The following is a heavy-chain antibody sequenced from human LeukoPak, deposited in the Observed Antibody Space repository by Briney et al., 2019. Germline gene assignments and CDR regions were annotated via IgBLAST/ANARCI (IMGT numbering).Heavy chain of an antibody. D-gene: IGHD4-17*01. CDR1: GGSISSSSYY. CDR2: IYCSGST. V-gene: IGHV4-39*07. J-gene: IGHJ2*01. Sequence: SGTLSLTCAVSGGSISSSSYYWGWIGQPPGKGLEWIGSIYCSGSTYYNPSLKSRVTRSVDTSKNQFSLKLSSVTAADTAVYYCARDYDYGDYWYFDLWGRGTLVTVSS. CDR3: ARDYDYGDYWYFDL.